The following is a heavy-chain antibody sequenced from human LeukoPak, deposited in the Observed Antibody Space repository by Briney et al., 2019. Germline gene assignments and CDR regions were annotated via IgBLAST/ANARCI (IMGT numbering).Heavy chain of an antibody. CDR3: ARDPAGYDAFDI. CDR1: GFTFSSYG. CDR2: ISYDGSNK. V-gene: IGHV3-30*03. D-gene: IGHD3-9*01. J-gene: IGHJ3*02. Sequence: GGSLRLSCAASGFTFSSYGMHWVRQAPGKGLEWVALISYDGSNKYYADSMKGRFTVSRDNSKNTLYLQMNSLRAEDTAVYYCARDPAGYDAFDIWGRGTMVTVSS.